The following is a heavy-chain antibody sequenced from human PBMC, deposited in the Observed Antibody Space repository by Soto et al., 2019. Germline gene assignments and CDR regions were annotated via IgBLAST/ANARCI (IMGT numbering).Heavy chain of an antibody. V-gene: IGHV3-23*01. CDR2: ISGSGGST. CDR1: GFTFSSYA. D-gene: IGHD2-21*02. Sequence: GGSLRLSCAASGFTFSSYAMSWVRQAPGKGLEWVSAISGSGGSTYYADSVKGRFTISRDNSKNTLYLQMNSLRAEDTAVYYCAKDSPPSIVVVTAEFDYWGQGTLVTVSS. CDR3: AKDSPPSIVVVTAEFDY. J-gene: IGHJ4*02.